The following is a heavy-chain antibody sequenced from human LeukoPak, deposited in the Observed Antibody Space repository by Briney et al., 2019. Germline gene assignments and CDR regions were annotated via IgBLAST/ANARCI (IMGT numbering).Heavy chain of an antibody. Sequence: PSETLSLTCTVSGGSISSGSYYWSWIRQPAGKGLEWIGRINISGSTNYNPPLKSRATISVDTSKNQFSLKLSSVTAADTAVYYCAREFRIRLDPRGQGTLVTVSS. CDR2: INISGST. D-gene: IGHD2-21*01. CDR1: GGSISSGSYY. CDR3: AREFRIRLDP. J-gene: IGHJ5*02. V-gene: IGHV4-61*02.